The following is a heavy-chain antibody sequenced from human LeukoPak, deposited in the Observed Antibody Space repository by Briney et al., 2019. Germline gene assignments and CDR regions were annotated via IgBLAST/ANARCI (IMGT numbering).Heavy chain of an antibody. J-gene: IGHJ4*02. V-gene: IGHV4-4*07. Sequence: PSETLSLTCTVSGGSISSYYWSWIRQPAGKGLEWIGRIYTSGSTNYNPSLKSRVTMSVDTSKNQFSLKLSSVTAADTAVYYCARFRGYSYGTPPSFDYWGQGTLVTVSS. CDR2: IYTSGST. CDR3: ARFRGYSYGTPPSFDY. CDR1: GGSISSYY. D-gene: IGHD5-18*01.